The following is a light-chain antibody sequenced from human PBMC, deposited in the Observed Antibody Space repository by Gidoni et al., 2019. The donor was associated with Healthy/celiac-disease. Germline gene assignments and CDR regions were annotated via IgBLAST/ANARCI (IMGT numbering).Light chain of an antibody. CDR3: QQYGSSPRVT. Sequence: LPLSPGERAPLSCRASQSVSSSYLAWYQQKPGQAPRLLIYGASSRATGIPDRFSGSGSGTDFTLTISRLEPEDFAVYYCQQYGSSPRVTFGPGTKVDIK. J-gene: IGKJ3*01. V-gene: IGKV3-20*01. CDR1: QSVSSSY. CDR2: GAS.